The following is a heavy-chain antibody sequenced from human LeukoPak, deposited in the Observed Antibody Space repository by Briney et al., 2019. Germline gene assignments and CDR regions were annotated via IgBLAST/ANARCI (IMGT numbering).Heavy chain of an antibody. J-gene: IGHJ4*02. CDR3: ARAPAYYDFWSIDY. CDR2: ISSSSSYI. V-gene: IGHV3-21*01. Sequence: GGSLRLSCAASGFTFSSYSMNWVRQAPGKGLEWVSSISSSSSYIYYADSVKGRFTISRDNAKNSLYLQMNSLRAADTAVYYCARAPAYYDFWSIDYWGQGTLVTVSS. CDR1: GFTFSSYS. D-gene: IGHD3-3*01.